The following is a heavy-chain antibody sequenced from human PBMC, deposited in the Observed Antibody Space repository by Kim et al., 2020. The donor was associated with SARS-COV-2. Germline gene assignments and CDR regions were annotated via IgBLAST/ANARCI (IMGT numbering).Heavy chain of an antibody. CDR2: ISWNSGSI. V-gene: IGHV3-9*01. CDR3: AKADLGYYGSGSYFDY. CDR1: GFTFGDYA. D-gene: IGHD3-10*01. J-gene: IGHJ4*02. Sequence: GGSLRLSCAASGFTFGDYAMHWVRQAPGKGLEWVSGISWNSGSIGYADSVKGRFTISRDNAKNSLYLQMNSLRAEDTALYYCAKADLGYYGSGSYFDYWGQGTLVTVSS.